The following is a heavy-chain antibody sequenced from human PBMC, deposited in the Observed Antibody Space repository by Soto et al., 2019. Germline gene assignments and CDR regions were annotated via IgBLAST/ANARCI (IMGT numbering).Heavy chain of an antibody. CDR3: ARYSNNWFQTEGMDV. V-gene: IGHV4-4*07. Sequence: SETLSLTCTVSVDSISTYYWSWIRRSAGKGLEWIGRIDASGNTNYNPSLKSRVTMSADTSKKQFSLKLTSVTAADTAVYYCARYSNNWFQTEGMDVWGPGTTVTVSS. D-gene: IGHD1-20*01. CDR2: IDASGNT. J-gene: IGHJ6*02. CDR1: VDSISTYY.